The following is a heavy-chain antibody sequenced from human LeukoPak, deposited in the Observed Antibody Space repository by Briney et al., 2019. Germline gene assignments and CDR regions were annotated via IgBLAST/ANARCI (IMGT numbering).Heavy chain of an antibody. Sequence: GGSLRLSCAAAGFIFDNYAMRWVRQAPGKGLEWVSRISWNTGNKDYADSVKGRFTISRDNDKNSLFLQMNSLRPEDTALYYCVKGTTFDAFDMWGQGTMVIVFS. V-gene: IGHV3-9*01. D-gene: IGHD3-16*01. CDR2: ISWNTGNK. CDR1: GFIFDNYA. CDR3: VKGTTFDAFDM. J-gene: IGHJ3*02.